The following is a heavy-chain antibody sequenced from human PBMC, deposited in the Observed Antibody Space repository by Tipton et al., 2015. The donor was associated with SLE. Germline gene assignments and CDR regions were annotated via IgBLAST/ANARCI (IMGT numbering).Heavy chain of an antibody. CDR1: GGSFSGYY. V-gene: IGHV4-30-2*01. D-gene: IGHD3-16*01. Sequence: TLSLTCAVYGGSFSGYYWSWIRQPPGKGLEWIGYIYHSGSTYYNPSLKSRVTISVDRSKNQFSLKLSSVTAADTAVYYCRLITITSLFNYWGQGTLVTVSS. CDR3: RLITITSLFNY. CDR2: IYHSGST. J-gene: IGHJ4*02.